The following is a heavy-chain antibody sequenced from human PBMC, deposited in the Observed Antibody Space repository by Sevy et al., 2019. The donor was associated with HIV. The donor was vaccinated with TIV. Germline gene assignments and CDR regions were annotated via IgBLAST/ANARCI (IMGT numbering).Heavy chain of an antibody. CDR2: INPNSGGT. V-gene: IGHV1-2*02. J-gene: IGHJ3*02. D-gene: IGHD3-3*02. CDR3: ARSISAGNPDAFDI. Sequence: ASVKVSCKASGYTFTGYYMHWVRQAPGQGLEWMGWINPNSGGTNYAQKFQGRVTMTRDTSISTAYRELGRLRSDDTAGYYCARSISAGNPDAFDIWGQGTMVTVSS. CDR1: GYTFTGYY.